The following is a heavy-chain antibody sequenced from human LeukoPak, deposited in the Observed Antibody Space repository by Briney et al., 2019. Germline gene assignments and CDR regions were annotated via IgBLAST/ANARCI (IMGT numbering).Heavy chain of an antibody. CDR1: GYTFTGYY. CDR3: ARDRGTATFSNWFDP. D-gene: IGHD1-1*01. J-gene: IGHJ5*02. Sequence: GASVKVSCKASGYTFTGYYMHWVRQAPGQGLEWMGWINPNSGGTNYAQKFQGWVTMTRDTSISTAYMELSRLRSDDTAVYYCARDRGTATFSNWFDPWGQGTLVTVSS. CDR2: INPNSGGT. V-gene: IGHV1-2*04.